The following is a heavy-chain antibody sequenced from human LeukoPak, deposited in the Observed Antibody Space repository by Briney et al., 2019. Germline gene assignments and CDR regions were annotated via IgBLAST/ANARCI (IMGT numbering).Heavy chain of an antibody. D-gene: IGHD2-15*01. CDR2: ISGSGGST. CDR1: GFTFSSYA. CDR3: AKDGYCSGGSCVRGLFDY. Sequence: GGSLRLSCAASGFTFSSYAMSWVRQAPGKGLEWVSAISGSGGSTYYADSVKGRFTISRDNSKNTLYLQMNSLRAEDTAVYYCAKDGYCSGGSCVRGLFDYWGQGTLVTVSS. V-gene: IGHV3-23*01. J-gene: IGHJ4*02.